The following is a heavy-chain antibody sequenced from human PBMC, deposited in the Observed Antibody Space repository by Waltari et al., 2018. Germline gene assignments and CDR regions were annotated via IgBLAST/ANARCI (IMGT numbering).Heavy chain of an antibody. J-gene: IGHJ5*02. CDR3: ANNEWGLPVS. CDR2: SYYTGGYT. CDR1: GYSISSGYW. D-gene: IGHD1-26*01. Sequence: QVQLQESGPGLVKPSETLSLTCSVSGYSISSGYWWGWSRQPPVKGLEWSASSYYTGGYTYYNPSLRSRVTISSDTSKNQFSLRLTSVTAADTAVYYCANNEWGLPVSWGQGTLVTVSS. V-gene: IGHV4-38-2*01.